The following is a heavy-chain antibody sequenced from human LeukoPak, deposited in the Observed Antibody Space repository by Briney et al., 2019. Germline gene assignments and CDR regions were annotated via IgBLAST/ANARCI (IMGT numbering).Heavy chain of an antibody. CDR2: ISWNSGSI. D-gene: IGHD3-22*01. V-gene: IGHV3-9*01. CDR3: AKDISDYYDSSGYYVY. CDR1: GFTFDDYA. J-gene: IGHJ4*02. Sequence: GRSLRLSCAASGFTFDDYAMHWVRQAPGKGLELVSVISWNSGSIGHADSVKGRFTISRDNAKNSLYLQMNSLRAEDTALYYCAKDISDYYDSSGYYVYWGQGTLVTVSS.